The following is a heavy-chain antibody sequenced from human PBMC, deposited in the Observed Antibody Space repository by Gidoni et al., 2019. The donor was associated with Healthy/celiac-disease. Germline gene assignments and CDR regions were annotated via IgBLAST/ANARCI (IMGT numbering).Heavy chain of an antibody. Sequence: QLQLQESGPGLVKPSETLSLTCTVSGGSISSSSYYWGWIRQPPGKGLEWIGSIYDSGSTYYNPSLKSRVTISVDTSKNQFSLKLSSVTAADTAVYYCARTLKREGERITMVRGVIRPYYFDYWGQGTLVTVSS. J-gene: IGHJ4*02. CDR2: IYDSGST. V-gene: IGHV4-39*01. CDR3: ARTLKREGERITMVRGVIRPYYFDY. D-gene: IGHD3-10*01. CDR1: GGSISSSSYY.